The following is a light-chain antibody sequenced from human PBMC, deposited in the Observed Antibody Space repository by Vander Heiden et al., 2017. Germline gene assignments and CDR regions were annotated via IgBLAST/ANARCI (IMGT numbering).Light chain of an antibody. CDR2: AAS. V-gene: IGKV1-39*01. CDR3: QQSDSTPLT. J-gene: IGKJ4*01. Sequence: QIPHSPSSLSASVGDRVTITCRASQSISRYLNWYQQKPGKAPNLLISAASSLQSGVPSRFSGSGSGTDFTLTISRVQPEDFATYYCQQSDSTPLTFGGGTKVEIK. CDR1: QSISRY.